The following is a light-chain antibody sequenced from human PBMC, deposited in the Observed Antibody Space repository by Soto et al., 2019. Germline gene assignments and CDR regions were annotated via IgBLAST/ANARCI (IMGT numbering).Light chain of an antibody. CDR3: QEYGSSPWT. CDR2: GAS. CDR1: QSVSSDY. J-gene: IGKJ1*01. V-gene: IGKV3-20*01. Sequence: EVVLTQSPGTLSLSPGERATLSCRASQSVSSDYLAWYQQKPGQAPRLLIYGASSRATGIPDRFSGSGSGADFTLTISRLEPEDFAVHYCQEYGSSPWTFGQGTKVAIK.